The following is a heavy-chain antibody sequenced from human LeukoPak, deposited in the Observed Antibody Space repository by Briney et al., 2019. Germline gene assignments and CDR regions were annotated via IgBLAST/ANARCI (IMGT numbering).Heavy chain of an antibody. V-gene: IGHV4-59*01. D-gene: IGHD1-1*01. CDR3: ARGDWNAWFDP. Sequence: SETLSLTCTVSGGSISSYYWSWIRQPPGKGLEWIGCIYYSGSTNYNPSLKSRVTISVDTSNNQFSLKLSSVTAADTAVYYCARGDWNAWFDPWGQGTLVTVSS. CDR2: IYYSGST. J-gene: IGHJ5*02. CDR1: GGSISSYY.